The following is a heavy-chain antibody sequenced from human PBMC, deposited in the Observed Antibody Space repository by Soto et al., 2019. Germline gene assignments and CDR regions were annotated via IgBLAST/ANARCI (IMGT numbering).Heavy chain of an antibody. CDR1: GFTFTSSA. V-gene: IGHV1-58*01. CDR2: IVVGSGNT. D-gene: IGHD1-26*01. Sequence: ASVKVSCKASGFTFTSSAVQWVRQARGQRLEWIGWIVVGSGNTNYAQKFQERVTITRDMSTSTAYMELSSLRSEDTAVFYCAAGMGIEGATDAFDIWGQGTMVTVSS. CDR3: AAGMGIEGATDAFDI. J-gene: IGHJ3*02.